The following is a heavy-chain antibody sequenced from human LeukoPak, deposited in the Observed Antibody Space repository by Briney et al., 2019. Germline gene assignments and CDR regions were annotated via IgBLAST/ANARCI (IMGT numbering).Heavy chain of an antibody. CDR1: GFTFSSYA. V-gene: IGHV3-23*01. J-gene: IGHJ3*02. CDR3: AKSWRSYDRSTNYYAFDM. CDR2: SGDNT. D-gene: IGHD3-22*01. Sequence: GGSLRLSCAASGFTFSSYAMSWVRQAPGKGLEWVSSSGDNTRYADSVKGRFTISRDNFKNTLDLQMNGLRAEDTAVYYCAKSWRSYDRSTNYYAFDMWGQGTMVTVSS.